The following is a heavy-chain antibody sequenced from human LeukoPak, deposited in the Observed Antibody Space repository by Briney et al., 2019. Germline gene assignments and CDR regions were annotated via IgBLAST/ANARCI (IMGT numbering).Heavy chain of an antibody. Sequence: SETLSLTCTVSGGSISSFHWSWIRQPPEKGLEWIGYIYYSGSTNYNPSLKSRVTISIGASKNQFSLKLNSVTAADTAVYYCATLAVGAGGPEFQHWGQGSLVTVSS. J-gene: IGHJ1*01. CDR1: GGSISSFH. D-gene: IGHD1-26*01. CDR2: IYYSGST. V-gene: IGHV4-59*08. CDR3: ATLAVGAGGPEFQH.